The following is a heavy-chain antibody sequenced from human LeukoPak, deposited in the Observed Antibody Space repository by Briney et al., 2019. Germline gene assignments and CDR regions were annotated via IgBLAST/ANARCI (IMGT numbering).Heavy chain of an antibody. CDR2: INPNSGGT. D-gene: IGHD6-13*01. CDR1: GYTFTGYY. Sequence: ASVKVSCKASGYTFTGYYMHWVRQAPGQGLEWMGWINPNSGGTNYAQKFQGRVTMTRDTSISTAYMELRRLRSDDTAVYYCARAKRSGDSSSWYGDAFDIWGQGTMVTVSS. V-gene: IGHV1-2*02. J-gene: IGHJ3*02. CDR3: ARAKRSGDSSSWYGDAFDI.